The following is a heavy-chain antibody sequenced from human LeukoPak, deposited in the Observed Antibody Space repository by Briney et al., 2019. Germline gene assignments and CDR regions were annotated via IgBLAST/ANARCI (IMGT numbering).Heavy chain of an antibody. D-gene: IGHD6-19*01. CDR2: VYWNGGST. Sequence: PGGSLRLSCTASGFTFDDSGMSWVRQAPGKGLEWVSSVYWNGGSTGYADSVKGRFTIPRDNAKNSLYLPMNSLSAEDTALSHCATVLRSRAGHTSYYCDYWGQGTLVTVSS. CDR3: ATVLRSRAGHTSYYCDY. J-gene: IGHJ4*02. CDR1: GFTFDDSG. V-gene: IGHV3-20*01.